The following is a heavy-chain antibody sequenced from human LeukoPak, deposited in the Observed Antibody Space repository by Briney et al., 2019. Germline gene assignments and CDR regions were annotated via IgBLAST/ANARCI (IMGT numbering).Heavy chain of an antibody. J-gene: IGHJ4*02. CDR3: ARDRALGSGKYYFDY. D-gene: IGHD3-16*01. CDR1: GGSISSDY. V-gene: IGHV4-59*01. CDR2: IDYSGST. Sequence: SETLSLTCTVSGGSISSDYWSCSRQPPGKGLEWIGYIDYSGSTNYNPSLKSRVTISVDTSQNQFPLKLSSVTAADTAVYYCARDRALGSGKYYFDYWGQGTLVTVSA.